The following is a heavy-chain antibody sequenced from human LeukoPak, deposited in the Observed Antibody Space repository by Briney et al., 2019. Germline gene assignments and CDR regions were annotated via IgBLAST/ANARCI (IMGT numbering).Heavy chain of an antibody. Sequence: KASETLSLTCAVYGGSFSGYYWSWIRQPPGKGLEWIGEINHSGSTNYNPSLKSRVTISVDTSKNQFSLKLSSVTAADTAVYYCARGDIVVVPAAIRRYYYYGTDVWGQGTTVTVSS. CDR2: INHSGST. J-gene: IGHJ6*02. CDR1: GGSFSGYY. CDR3: ARGDIVVVPAAIRRYYYYGTDV. D-gene: IGHD2-2*02. V-gene: IGHV4-34*01.